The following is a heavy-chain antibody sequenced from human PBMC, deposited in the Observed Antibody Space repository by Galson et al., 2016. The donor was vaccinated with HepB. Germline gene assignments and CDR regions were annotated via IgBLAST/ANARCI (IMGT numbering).Heavy chain of an antibody. CDR3: TRGGLEPFDS. J-gene: IGHJ4*02. D-gene: IGHD1-1*01. CDR2: IYSGSTT. Sequence: SLRLSCAASGFTVTTNYMSWVRQAPGKGLEWVSFIYSGSTTDYADSVKGRFTISRDSSTNTLYLQMNSLRAEDTAVYYCTRGGLEPFDSWGQGTLVTVSS. CDR1: GFTVTTNY. V-gene: IGHV3-66*01.